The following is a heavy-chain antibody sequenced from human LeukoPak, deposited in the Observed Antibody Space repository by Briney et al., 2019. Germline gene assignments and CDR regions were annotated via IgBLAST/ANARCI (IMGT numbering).Heavy chain of an antibody. CDR3: ARGPGIAAAGTTKNYYYYYYMDV. D-gene: IGHD6-13*01. CDR2: IYTSGST. J-gene: IGHJ6*03. CDR1: GGSTSSYY. Sequence: SETLSLTCTVSGGSTSSYYWSWIRQPAGKGLEWIGRIYTSGSTNYNPSLKSRVTMSVDTSKSQFSLKLSSVTATDTAVYYCARGPGIAAAGTTKNYYYYYYMDVWGKGTTVTVSS. V-gene: IGHV4-4*07.